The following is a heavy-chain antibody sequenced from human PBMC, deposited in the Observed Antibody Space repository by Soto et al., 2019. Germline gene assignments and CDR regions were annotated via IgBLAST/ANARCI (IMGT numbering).Heavy chain of an antibody. J-gene: IGHJ4*02. CDR2: ISYGGSNK. CDR1: GFTFSSYA. D-gene: IGHD6-19*01. CDR3: ARVGSVSSGWYDY. Sequence: QVQLVESGGGVVQPGRSLRLSCAASGFTFSSYAMHWVRQAPGKGLEWVAVISYGGSNKYYADSVKGRFTISRDNSKNTLYLQMNSLGAEDTAVYYCARVGSVSSGWYDYWGQGTLVTVSS. V-gene: IGHV3-30-3*01.